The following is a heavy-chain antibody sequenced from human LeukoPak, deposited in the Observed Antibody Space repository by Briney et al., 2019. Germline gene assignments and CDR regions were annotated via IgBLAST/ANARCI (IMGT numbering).Heavy chain of an antibody. Sequence: PGGSLRLSCAASGFTFSSYAMHWVRQALGKGLEWVANIKQDGSEKYYVDSVKGRFTISRDNAKNSLYLQMNSLRAEDTAVYYCAKTMYSSSWYGLIFDYWGQGTLVTVSS. CDR3: AKTMYSSSWYGLIFDY. V-gene: IGHV3-7*03. CDR2: IKQDGSEK. J-gene: IGHJ4*02. CDR1: GFTFSSYA. D-gene: IGHD6-13*01.